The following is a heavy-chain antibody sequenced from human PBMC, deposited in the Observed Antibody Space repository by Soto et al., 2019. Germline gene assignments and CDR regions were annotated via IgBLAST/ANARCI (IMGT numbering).Heavy chain of an antibody. J-gene: IGHJ4*02. V-gene: IGHV3-23*01. CDR3: ATDLSDSGYFYFDY. CDR2: IRGSGGST. CDR1: GFTFSSSA. D-gene: IGHD3-22*01. Sequence: EVQLLESGGGLVQPGGSLRLSCAASGFTFSSSAMSWVRQAPGKGLEWVSTIRGSGGSTYSADSVKGRFTISRDNAKITLYLQMNSLRAEDTAVYYCATDLSDSGYFYFDYWGQGTLVTVSS.